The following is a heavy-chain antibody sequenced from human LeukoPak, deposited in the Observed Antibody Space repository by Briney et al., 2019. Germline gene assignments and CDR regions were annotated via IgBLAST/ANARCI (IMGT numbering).Heavy chain of an antibody. CDR2: INHSGST. D-gene: IGHD5-18*01. CDR1: GGSFSGYY. Sequence: SETLSLTCAVYGGSFSGYYWSWICQPPGKGLEWIGEINHSGSTNYNPSLKSRVTISVDTSKNQFSLKLSSVTAADTAVYYCARARGYSYGPDAFDIWGQGTMVTVSS. CDR3: ARARGYSYGPDAFDI. J-gene: IGHJ3*02. V-gene: IGHV4-34*01.